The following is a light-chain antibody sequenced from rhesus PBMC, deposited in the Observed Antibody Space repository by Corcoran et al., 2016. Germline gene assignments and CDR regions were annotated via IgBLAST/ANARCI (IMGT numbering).Light chain of an antibody. J-gene: IGKJ4*01. Sequence: DIQLTQSPSSLSASVGDRVTITFRASQGINSFLAWYQQKSGRAPKLLTYDTSTLQSGVPSRFSGRGSSNEFILTISSLQPEDFATYYCQLRNSESVTFGEGTRVEIK. CDR3: QLRNSESVT. CDR1: QGINSF. CDR2: DTS. V-gene: IGKV1-38*01.